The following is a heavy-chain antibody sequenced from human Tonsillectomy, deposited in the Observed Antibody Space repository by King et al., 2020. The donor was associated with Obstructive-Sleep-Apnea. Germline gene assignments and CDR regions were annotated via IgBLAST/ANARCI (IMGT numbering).Heavy chain of an antibody. CDR3: ARVTSNYEYYFDY. CDR2: IYHSGST. D-gene: IGHD4-11*01. Sequence: LQLQESGSGLVKPSQTLSLTCAVSGGSISSGGYSWSWIRQPPGKGLEWIGYIYHSGSTYYNPSLKSRVTISVDRSKNQFSLKLSSVTAADTAVYYCARVTSNYEYYFDYWGQGTLVTVSS. J-gene: IGHJ4*02. V-gene: IGHV4-30-2*01. CDR1: GGSISSGGYS.